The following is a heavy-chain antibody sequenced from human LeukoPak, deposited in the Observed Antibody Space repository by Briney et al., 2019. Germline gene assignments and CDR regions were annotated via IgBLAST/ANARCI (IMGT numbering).Heavy chain of an antibody. CDR1: GGSISSYY. J-gene: IGHJ4*02. Sequence: SETLSLTCTVSGGSISSYYWSWIRQPPGKGLEWIGYIYYSGSTNYNPSLKSRVTISVDTSKNQFSLKLSSVTAADTAVYYCARDSYYDSSGYYSLWDYWGQGTLVTVSS. V-gene: IGHV4-59*12. CDR2: IYYSGST. CDR3: ARDSYYDSSGYYSLWDY. D-gene: IGHD3-22*01.